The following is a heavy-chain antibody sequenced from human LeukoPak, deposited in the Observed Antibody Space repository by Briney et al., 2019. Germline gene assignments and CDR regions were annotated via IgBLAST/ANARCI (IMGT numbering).Heavy chain of an antibody. D-gene: IGHD5-18*01. CDR2: IIPIFGTA. CDR1: GYTFTSYD. CDR3: ASIRGYSYGSFDY. Sequence: GASVKVSCKASGYTFTSYDINWVRQAPGQGLEWMGGIIPIFGTANYAQKFQGRVTITTDESTSTAYMELSSLRSEDTAVYYCASIRGYSYGSFDYWGQGTLVTVSS. J-gene: IGHJ4*02. V-gene: IGHV1-69*05.